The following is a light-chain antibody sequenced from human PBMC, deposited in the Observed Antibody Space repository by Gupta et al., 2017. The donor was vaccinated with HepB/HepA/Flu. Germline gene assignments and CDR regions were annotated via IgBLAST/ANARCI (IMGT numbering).Light chain of an antibody. V-gene: IGKV2-28*01. Sequence: DIVMTQSPLSLPVTPGEPASISCRSSQSLLHSNGYNYLDWYLQKPGQSPQLLIYLGSNRDSGVPDRFSGIGSGTDFTLKISRVEAEDVGVYYCMQALQTPLTFGGGTKVEIK. CDR1: QSLLHSNGYNY. J-gene: IGKJ4*01. CDR3: MQALQTPLT. CDR2: LGS.